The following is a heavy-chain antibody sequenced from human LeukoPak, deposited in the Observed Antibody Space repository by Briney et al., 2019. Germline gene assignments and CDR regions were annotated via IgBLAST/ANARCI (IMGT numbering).Heavy chain of an antibody. CDR3: AREVGKYYDILTGYYGAFDI. CDR2: IYGSGYT. V-gene: IGHV4-59*01. Sequence: SETLSLTCTVSGGSISGWYWSWIRQPPGKGLEWIGYIYGSGYTNYNPSLKSRVTMSIDTSKNHFSLKLTSVTAADTATYYCAREVGKYYDILTGYYGAFDIWGQGTMVTVSS. J-gene: IGHJ3*02. D-gene: IGHD3-9*01. CDR1: GGSISGWY.